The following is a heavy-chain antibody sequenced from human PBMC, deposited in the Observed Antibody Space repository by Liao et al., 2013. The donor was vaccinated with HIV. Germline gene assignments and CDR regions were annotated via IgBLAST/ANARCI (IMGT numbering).Heavy chain of an antibody. V-gene: IGHV4-61*02. CDR1: GGSISSGSYY. D-gene: IGHD3-10*01. J-gene: IGHJ6*03. Sequence: QVQLQESGPGLVKPSQTLSLTCTVSGGSISSGSYYWSWIRQPAGKGLEWIGRMYSSGSTNYNPSLKSRVTISVDTSKNQFSLKLSSVTAADTAVYYCARAGFGGYMDVWGKGTTVTVSS. CDR3: ARAGFGGYMDV. CDR2: MYSSGST.